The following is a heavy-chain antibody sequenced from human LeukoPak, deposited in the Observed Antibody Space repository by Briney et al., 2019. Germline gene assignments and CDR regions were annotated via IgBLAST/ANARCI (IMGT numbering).Heavy chain of an antibody. Sequence: ASVKVFCQASGYTFTVYYIHWVRQAPGHGPEWMGLIITYSGDTHYAQAFQGRVTITRDTAISTAYMELSGLRSDDTAVYYCARTLVSAGTDYWGQGTLVTVSS. CDR3: ARTLVSAGTDY. J-gene: IGHJ4*02. V-gene: IGHV1-2*02. D-gene: IGHD6-13*01. CDR1: GYTFTVYY. CDR2: IITYSGDT.